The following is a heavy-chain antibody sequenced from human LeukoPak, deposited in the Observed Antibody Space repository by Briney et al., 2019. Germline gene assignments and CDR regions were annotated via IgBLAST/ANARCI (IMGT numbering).Heavy chain of an antibody. J-gene: IGHJ4*02. CDR1: GGSFSGYY. V-gene: IGHV4-34*01. Sequence: PSETLSLTCAVYGGSFSGYYWSRIRQPPGKGLEWIGEINHSGSTNYNPSLKSRVTISVDTSKNQFSLKLSSVTAADTAVYYCARASYVWGSYRTFDYWGQGTLVTVSS. D-gene: IGHD3-16*02. CDR3: ARASYVWGSYRTFDY. CDR2: INHSGST.